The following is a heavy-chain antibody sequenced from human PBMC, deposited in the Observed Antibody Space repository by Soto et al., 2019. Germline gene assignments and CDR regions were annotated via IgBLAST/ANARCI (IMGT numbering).Heavy chain of an antibody. CDR2: IAPSVGNT. Sequence: QAQLVQSGPEVRQPGASVRVSCKASGYTFTSYYIHWVRQVPGQGLEWMGFIAPSVGNTKTAQHFQGRVTVTRDTPTTTVFLELDSLTSEDTAIYYCARIHGFCRGANCPLALWGQGTLVTVSS. D-gene: IGHD2-15*01. V-gene: IGHV1-46*01. CDR3: ARIHGFCRGANCPLAL. J-gene: IGHJ4*02. CDR1: GYTFTSYY.